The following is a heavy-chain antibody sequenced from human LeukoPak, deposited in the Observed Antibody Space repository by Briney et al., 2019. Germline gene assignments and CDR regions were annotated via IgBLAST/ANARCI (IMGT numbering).Heavy chain of an antibody. J-gene: IGHJ4*02. V-gene: IGHV3-74*01. CDR3: ARGPNSNWSGLDF. D-gene: IGHD6-6*01. Sequence: GGSLRLSCVVSGFTFSTYWMHWVRQAPGKGLVWISRINNDGEKTTYADSVKGRFTISRDNAKNTLYLQVNNLRAEDTAVYYCARGPNSNWSGLDFWGQGTLLTVSS. CDR1: GFTFSTYW. CDR2: INNDGEKT.